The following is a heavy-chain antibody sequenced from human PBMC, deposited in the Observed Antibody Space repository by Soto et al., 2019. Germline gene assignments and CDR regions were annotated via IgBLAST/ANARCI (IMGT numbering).Heavy chain of an antibody. V-gene: IGHV4-39*01. CDR1: GGSISSSSYY. D-gene: IGHD6-6*01. Sequence: SETLFLTCTVSGGSISSSSYYWGWIRQPPGKGLEWIGSIYYSGSTYYNPSLKSRVTISVDTSKNQFSLKLSSVTAADTAVYYCATRDSSSGDYYYMDVWGKGTTVTVSS. J-gene: IGHJ6*03. CDR3: ATRDSSSGDYYYMDV. CDR2: IYYSGST.